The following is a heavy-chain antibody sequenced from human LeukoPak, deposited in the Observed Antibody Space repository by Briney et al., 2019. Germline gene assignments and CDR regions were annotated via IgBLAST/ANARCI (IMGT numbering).Heavy chain of an antibody. Sequence: PSETLSLTCTVSGGSISSSSYYWGWIRQPPGKGLEWIGSIYYSGSTYYNPSLKSRVTISVDTSKNQFSLKLSSVTAADTAVYYCARTTYYYDSANKWSDVWGKGTTVTVSS. CDR3: ARTTYYYDSANKWSDV. J-gene: IGHJ6*04. V-gene: IGHV4-39*07. D-gene: IGHD3-22*01. CDR1: GGSISSSSYY. CDR2: IYYSGST.